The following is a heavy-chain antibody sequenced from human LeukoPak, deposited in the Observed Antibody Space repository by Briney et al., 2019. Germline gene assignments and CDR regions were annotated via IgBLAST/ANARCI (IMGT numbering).Heavy chain of an antibody. CDR2: IYTSGST. J-gene: IGHJ4*02. CDR1: GGSISSYC. CDR3: ARVSIAARAEDYFDY. D-gene: IGHD6-6*01. V-gene: IGHV4-4*07. Sequence: SETLSLTCTVSGGSISSYCWSWIRQPAGKGLEWIGRIYTSGSTNYNPSLKSRVTMSVDTSKNQFSLKLSSVTAADTAVYYCARVSIAARAEDYFDYWGQGTLVTVSS.